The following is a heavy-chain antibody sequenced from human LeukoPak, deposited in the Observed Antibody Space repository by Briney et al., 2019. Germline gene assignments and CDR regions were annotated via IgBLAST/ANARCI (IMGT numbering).Heavy chain of an antibody. Sequence: GGSLRLSCAASGFTFSSYGMHWVRQALGKGLEWVAFIRYDGSNKYYADSVEGRFTISRDNSKNTLYLQMNSLRAEDTAVYYCAKDLPSGSYYWGQGTLVTVSS. D-gene: IGHD1-26*01. CDR1: GFTFSSYG. CDR2: IRYDGSNK. J-gene: IGHJ4*02. V-gene: IGHV3-30*02. CDR3: AKDLPSGSYY.